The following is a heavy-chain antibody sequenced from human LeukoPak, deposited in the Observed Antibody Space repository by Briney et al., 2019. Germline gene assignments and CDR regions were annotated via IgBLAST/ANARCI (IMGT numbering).Heavy chain of an antibody. V-gene: IGHV3-23*01. CDR2: ISGSGSYT. CDR3: AKDKARLLGAFDI. J-gene: IGHJ3*02. Sequence: GGSLRLSCAGSGFTFSSYSMNWVRQAPGKGLEWVSAISGSGSYTYYADSVKGRFTISRDHSKNTLYLQMNSLRAEDTAVYYCAKDKARLLGAFDIWGQGTMVTVSS. CDR1: GFTFSSYS. D-gene: IGHD2-8*02.